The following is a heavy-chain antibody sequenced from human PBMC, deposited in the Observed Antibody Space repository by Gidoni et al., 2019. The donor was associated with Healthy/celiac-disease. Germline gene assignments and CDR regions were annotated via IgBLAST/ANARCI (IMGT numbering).Heavy chain of an antibody. CDR3: ARAQYSSGWYFDY. CDR1: VERVSSHSAA. Sequence: VQLQQSGPGLVQPSQPLPLPCAISVERVSSHSAAWNWIRQSPSRGLELLGRTYYRSKWYNDYAVSVKSRIISNPDTSKNQYSLQLNAGTPEDTAVYDCARAQYSSGWYFDYWGQGTLVTVAS. D-gene: IGHD6-19*01. V-gene: IGHV6-1*01. J-gene: IGHJ4*02. CDR2: TYYRSKWYN.